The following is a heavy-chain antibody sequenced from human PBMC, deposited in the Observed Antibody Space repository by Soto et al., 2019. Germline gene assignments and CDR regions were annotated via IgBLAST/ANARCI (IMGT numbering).Heavy chain of an antibody. CDR3: ARGRASWYWDF. V-gene: IGHV1-3*01. CDR1: GYTFTNYV. CDR2: INAGTGNT. J-gene: IGHJ4*01. Sequence: ASVKVSCKTFGYTFTNYVIHWVRQAPGQGLEWMGWINAGTGNTKYSQKLQDRLTISRDTSAATAYLDLSRLASEDTAVYYCARGRASWYWDFWGHGTLVTVST. D-gene: IGHD2-8*02.